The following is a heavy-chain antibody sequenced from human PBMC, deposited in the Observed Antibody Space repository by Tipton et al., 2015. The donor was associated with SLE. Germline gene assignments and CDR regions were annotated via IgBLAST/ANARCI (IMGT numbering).Heavy chain of an antibody. CDR1: GGSINNYY. V-gene: IGHV4-59*01. CDR3: AREWADDAFDI. J-gene: IGHJ3*02. CDR2: IYYSGNT. Sequence: TLSLTCTVSGGSINNYYWSWIRQPPGKGLEWIGYIYYSGNTNYNPSLESRVTISLDTSKNQFSLQLTSVTAADTAVYFCAREWADDAFDIWGRGTRVTVSS.